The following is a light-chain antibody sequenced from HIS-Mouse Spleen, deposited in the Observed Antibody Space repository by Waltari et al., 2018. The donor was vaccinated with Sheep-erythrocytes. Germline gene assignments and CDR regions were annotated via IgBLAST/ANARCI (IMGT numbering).Light chain of an antibody. CDR1: SGHSSYA. CDR3: QTWGTGIQV. J-gene: IGLJ2*01. CDR2: LNSDGSP. Sequence: QLVLTQSPSASASLGASVKLTCTLSSGHSSYAIAWHQQQPEKGPRYLMKLNSDGSPSQGDGIPDRSSGSSSGAERYLTISSLQSEDEADYYCQTWGTGIQVFGGGTKLTVL. V-gene: IGLV4-69*01.